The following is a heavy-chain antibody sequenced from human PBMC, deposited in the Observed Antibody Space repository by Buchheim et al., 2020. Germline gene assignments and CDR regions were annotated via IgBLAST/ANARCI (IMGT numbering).Heavy chain of an antibody. J-gene: IGHJ4*02. CDR2: VYHSGSH. CDR3: ARGGEVAQHYWSKFFDY. Sequence: QVQLQESGPGLVKPSGTLSLTCAVSGGSINSDNWWSWVRQPPGKGLEWIGEVYHSGSHNYKPSLKSRVTISLDKSKNHFSLRLTSVTAADTAVYYCARGGEVAQHYWSKFFDYWGQGTL. D-gene: IGHD2-8*02. V-gene: IGHV4-4*02. CDR1: GGSINSDNW.